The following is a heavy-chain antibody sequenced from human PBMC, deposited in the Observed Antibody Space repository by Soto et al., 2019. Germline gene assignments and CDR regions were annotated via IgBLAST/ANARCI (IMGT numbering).Heavy chain of an antibody. V-gene: IGHV4-59*01. Sequence: SETLSLTCTVSGGSISSYYWSWIRQPPGKGLEWIGYIYYSGSTNYNPSLKSRVTISVDTSKNQFSLKLSSVTAADTAVYYCARDIYSSGYYLDYWCQGTLVTVS. CDR2: IYYSGST. J-gene: IGHJ4*02. CDR3: ARDIYSSGYYLDY. CDR1: GGSISSYY. D-gene: IGHD3-22*01.